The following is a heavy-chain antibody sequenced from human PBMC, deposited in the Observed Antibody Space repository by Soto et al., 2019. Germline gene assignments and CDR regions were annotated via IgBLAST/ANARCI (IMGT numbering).Heavy chain of an antibody. CDR1: GFIFSDYA. CDR3: AKGPKHTNYYDS. Sequence: GGSLRLSCAGSGFIFSDYAMIWVRQAPGKGLEWVSGISGSGDETYYADSVKGRFTISRDNSRNTVYLQLNSLRADDTATYFCAKGPKHTNYYDSWGQGTLVTVSS. CDR2: ISGSGDET. J-gene: IGHJ4*02. V-gene: IGHV3-23*01.